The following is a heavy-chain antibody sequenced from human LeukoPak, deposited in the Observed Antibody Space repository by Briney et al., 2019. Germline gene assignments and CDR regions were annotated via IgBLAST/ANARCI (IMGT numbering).Heavy chain of an antibody. CDR3: ARLFDWGSDHWYFDL. D-gene: IGHD3-9*01. Sequence: SETLSLTCTVSGGSVSSGSYYWSWIRQPPEKGLDWIGEITRTGRINYNPALKGRVTMSLDTSKNQFSLELSSMTAADTAVYYCARLFDWGSDHWYFDLWGRGTLVTVSS. CDR1: GGSVSSGSYY. V-gene: IGHV4-39*01. J-gene: IGHJ2*01. CDR2: ITRTGRI.